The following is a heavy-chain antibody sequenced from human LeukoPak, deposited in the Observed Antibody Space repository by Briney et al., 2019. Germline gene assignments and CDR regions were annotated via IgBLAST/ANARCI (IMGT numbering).Heavy chain of an antibody. Sequence: GGSLRLSCAASGFTFSSYSMNWVRQAPGKGLECVSSISSSSSYIYYADSVKGRFTISRDNAKNSLYLQMNSLRAEDTAVYYCASLYGGRNTIDYWGQGTLVTVSS. V-gene: IGHV3-21*01. CDR2: ISSSSSYI. J-gene: IGHJ4*02. CDR1: GFTFSSYS. D-gene: IGHD4-23*01. CDR3: ASLYGGRNTIDY.